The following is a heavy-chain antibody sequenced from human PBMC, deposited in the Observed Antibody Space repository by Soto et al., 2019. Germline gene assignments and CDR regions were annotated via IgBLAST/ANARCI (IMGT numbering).Heavy chain of an antibody. D-gene: IGHD3-3*02. J-gene: IGHJ5*02. CDR3: ASPKIAFYNWFDP. CDR1: GGSISSSSYY. V-gene: IGHV4-39*02. Sequence: QLQLQESGPGLVKPSETLSLTCTVSGGSISSSSYYWGWIRQPPGKGLEWIGRIYYSGSTYYNPSLKSRVTMSVDTSKNHFSLKLSSVTAADTAVYYCASPKIAFYNWFDPWGQGTLVTVSS. CDR2: IYYSGST.